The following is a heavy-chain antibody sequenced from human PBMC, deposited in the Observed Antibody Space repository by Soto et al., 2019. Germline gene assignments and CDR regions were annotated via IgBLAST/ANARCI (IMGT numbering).Heavy chain of an antibody. CDR1: GYTFTSYD. CDR2: MNPNSGNT. V-gene: IGHV1-8*01. D-gene: IGHD6-13*01. CDR3: ARGTPAAGTFYYYMDV. Sequence: GASVKVSCKASGYTFTSYDINWVRQATGQGLEWMGWMNPNSGNTGYAQKFQGRVTMTRNTSISTAYMELSSLRSEDTAVYYCARGTPAAGTFYYYMDVWGKGTTVTVSS. J-gene: IGHJ6*03.